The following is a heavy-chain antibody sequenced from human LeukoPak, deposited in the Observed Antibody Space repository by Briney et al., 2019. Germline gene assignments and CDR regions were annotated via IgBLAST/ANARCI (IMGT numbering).Heavy chain of an antibody. CDR1: GFTFSSYG. CDR3: ARVDGTTGDAFDI. V-gene: IGHV3-33*01. CDR2: IWYDGSNK. J-gene: IGHJ3*02. Sequence: GGSLRLSCAASGFTFSSYGMHWVRQAPGKGLEWVAVIWYDGSNKYYADSVKGRFTISRDNSKNTLYLQMNSLRAEDTAVYYCARVDGTTGDAFDIWGQGTMVTVSS. D-gene: IGHD1-14*01.